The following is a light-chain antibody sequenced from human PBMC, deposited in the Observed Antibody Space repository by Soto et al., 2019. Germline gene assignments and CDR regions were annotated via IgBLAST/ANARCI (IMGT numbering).Light chain of an antibody. J-gene: IGKJ4*01. CDR1: QSISTW. CDR3: QQYNTYPLT. V-gene: IGKV1-5*03. CDR2: KAS. Sequence: DIQMTQSPSTLSASVGDRVTITCRASQSISTWLAWYQQKPGKAPKLLIYKASTLEGGVPSRFSGSGSGTDFNITISSLQPDDFATYYCQQYNTYPLTFGGGTKVDIK.